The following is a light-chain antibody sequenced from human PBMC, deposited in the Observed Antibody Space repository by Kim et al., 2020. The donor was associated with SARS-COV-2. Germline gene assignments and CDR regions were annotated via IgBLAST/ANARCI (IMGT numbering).Light chain of an antibody. CDR3: ISHTSSGTYV. CDR1: SSDVGSYNR. J-gene: IGLJ1*01. Sequence: GQSVTISCTGTSSDVGSYNRVSWYQQPPGTAPKLIIYEVNNRPSGVPDRFSGSKSGNTASLTISGLQAEDEDDYFCISHTSSGTYVFGTGTKVTVL. CDR2: EVN. V-gene: IGLV2-18*02.